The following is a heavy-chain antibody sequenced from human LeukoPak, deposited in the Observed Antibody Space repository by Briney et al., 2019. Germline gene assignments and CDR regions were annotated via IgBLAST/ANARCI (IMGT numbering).Heavy chain of an antibody. CDR3: ASYCGGGSCYSVLDY. J-gene: IGHJ4*02. Sequence: SETLSLTCAVSGYSISSGYYWGWIRQPPGKGLEWIGSIYHSGSTYYNPSLKSRVTISVDTSKNQFSLKLSSVTAADTAVYYCASYCGGGSCYSVLDYWGQGTLVTVSS. V-gene: IGHV4-38-2*01. CDR2: IYHSGST. CDR1: GYSISSGYY. D-gene: IGHD2-15*01.